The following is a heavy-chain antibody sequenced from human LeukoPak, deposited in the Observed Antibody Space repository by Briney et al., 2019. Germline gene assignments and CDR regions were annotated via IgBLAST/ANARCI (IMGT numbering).Heavy chain of an antibody. CDR2: IYYSGST. J-gene: IGHJ6*02. D-gene: IGHD5-18*01. V-gene: IGHV4-59*01. CDR3: ARVSGYSYAQPDYYYGMDV. CDR1: GGSISSYY. Sequence: SETLSLTCTVSGGSISSYYWSWIRQPPGKGLEWIGYIYYSGSTNYNPSLKSRVTISVDTSKNQFSLKLSSVTAADTAVYYCARVSGYSYAQPDYYYGMDVWGQGTTVTVSS.